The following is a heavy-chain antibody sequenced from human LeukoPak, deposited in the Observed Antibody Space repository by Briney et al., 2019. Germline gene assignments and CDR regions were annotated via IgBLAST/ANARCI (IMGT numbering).Heavy chain of an antibody. CDR2: IIPIFGTA. J-gene: IGHJ4*02. CDR1: GGTFSSYA. Sequence: SVKVSCKASGGTFSSYAISWVRQAPGQGLEWMGGIIPIFGTANYAQKFQGRVTITTDESTSTAYMELSSLRSEDTAVYYCASDYYGSGSPPYFDYWGQGTLVTVSS. V-gene: IGHV1-69*05. CDR3: ASDYYGSGSPPYFDY. D-gene: IGHD3-10*01.